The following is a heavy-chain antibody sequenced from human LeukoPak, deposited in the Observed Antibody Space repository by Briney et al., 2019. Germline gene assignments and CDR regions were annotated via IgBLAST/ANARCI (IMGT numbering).Heavy chain of an antibody. CDR1: GFTFSSYA. D-gene: IGHD6-6*01. CDR2: IGDSGIHT. V-gene: IGHV3-23*01. CDR3: AGRIAARPFSPPFDY. J-gene: IGHJ4*02. Sequence: GGSLRLSCAASGFTFSSYAISWVRQAPGKGLEWVSAIGDSGIHTYHADSVKGRFTISRDNSKNTLYLQMNSLRVGDTAVYYCAGRIAARPFSPPFDYWGPGNLVTVSS.